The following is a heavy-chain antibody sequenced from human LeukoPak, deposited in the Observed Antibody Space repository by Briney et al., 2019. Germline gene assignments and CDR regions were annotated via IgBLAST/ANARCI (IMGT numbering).Heavy chain of an antibody. CDR2: IIPIFGTA. CDR3: ARPALRYYDSSGYYYTFDC. Sequence: ASVKVSCKASGGTFSSYAISWVRQAPGQGLEWMGGIIPIFGTANYAQKFQGRVTITADESTSTAYMELSSLRSEDTAVYYCARPALRYYDSSGYYYTFDCWGQGTLVTVSS. D-gene: IGHD3-22*01. CDR1: GGTFSSYA. V-gene: IGHV1-69*13. J-gene: IGHJ4*02.